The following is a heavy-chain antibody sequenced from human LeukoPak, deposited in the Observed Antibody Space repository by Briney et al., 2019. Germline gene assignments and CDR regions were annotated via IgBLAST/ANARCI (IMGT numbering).Heavy chain of an antibody. V-gene: IGHV3-33*01. J-gene: IGHJ6*02. CDR1: GFTFSSYG. CDR3: ARGNYYGSSGYLDV. CDR2: IWYDGSNK. Sequence: GRSLRLSCAASGFTFSSYGMHWVRQAPGKGLEWVAVIWYDGSNKYYADSVKGRFTISRDNSKNTLYLQMNSLRAEDTAVYYCARGNYYGSSGYLDVWGQGTTVTVSS. D-gene: IGHD3-22*01.